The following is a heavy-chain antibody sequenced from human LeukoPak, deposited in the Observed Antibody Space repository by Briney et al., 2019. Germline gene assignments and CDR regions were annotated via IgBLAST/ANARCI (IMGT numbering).Heavy chain of an antibody. V-gene: IGHV3-20*04. CDR2: INWNGGST. D-gene: IGHD2-2*01. CDR1: GFTFDDYG. J-gene: IGHJ6*03. Sequence: GGSLRLSCAASGFTFDDYGMSWVRQAPGKGLEWVSGINWNGGSTGYADSVKGRFTISRDSAKNSLYLQMNSLRAEDTAVYYCARAGRDIVVVPASKYYYYYYMDVWGKGTTVTISS. CDR3: ARAGRDIVVVPASKYYYYYYMDV.